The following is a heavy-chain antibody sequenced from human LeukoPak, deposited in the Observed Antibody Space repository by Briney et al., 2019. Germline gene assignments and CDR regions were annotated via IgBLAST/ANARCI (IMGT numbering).Heavy chain of an antibody. J-gene: IGHJ4*02. V-gene: IGHV1-69*13. CDR2: IIPIFGTA. CDR1: GYTFSSYG. D-gene: IGHD6-19*01. CDR3: AREAVAGSHFDY. Sequence: GASVKVSCKASGYTFSSYGISWVRQAPGQGLEWMGGIIPIFGTANYAQKFQGRVTITADESTSTAYMELSSLRSEDTAVYYCAREAVAGSHFDYWGQGTLVTVSS.